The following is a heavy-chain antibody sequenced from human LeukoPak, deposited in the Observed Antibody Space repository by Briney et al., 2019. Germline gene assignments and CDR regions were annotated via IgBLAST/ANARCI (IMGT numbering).Heavy chain of an antibody. CDR3: ARVKHYYYYMDV. Sequence: PSETLSLTCTVSGGSISSYYWSWIRQPPGKGLEWIGYIYYSGSTNYNPSLKSRVTISVDTSKNQFSLKLSSVTAADTAVYYCARVKHYYYYMDVWGKGTTVTVSS. CDR1: GGSISSYY. V-gene: IGHV4-59*01. CDR2: IYYSGST. J-gene: IGHJ6*03.